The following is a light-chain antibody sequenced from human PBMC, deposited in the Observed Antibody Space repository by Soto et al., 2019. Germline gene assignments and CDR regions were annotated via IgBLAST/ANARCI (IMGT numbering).Light chain of an antibody. CDR1: QSVTTN. V-gene: IGKV3-15*01. CDR2: SAS. CDR3: QQYDSWPFT. J-gene: IGKJ1*01. Sequence: EMVITQSPATLSLSPGERATLSCRASQSVTTNVAWYQQKPGQSPRLLIYSASTRATGIPVTFCGAGSGTEFSLTISSLQSEDFAVYYCQQYDSWPFTFGHGTKVEIK.